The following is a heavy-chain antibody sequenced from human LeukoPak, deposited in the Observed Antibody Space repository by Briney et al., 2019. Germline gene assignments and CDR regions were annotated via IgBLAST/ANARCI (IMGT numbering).Heavy chain of an antibody. CDR2: IKSKTDGGTT. CDR3: SSWGSTPGVSSDDY. D-gene: IGHD6-6*01. V-gene: IGHV3-15*01. CDR1: EFTINDAW. Sequence: GGSLRLSCAASEFTINDAWMSWVRQAPGKGLEWVGCIKSKTDGGTTEYAAPVKGRFTISRDDSKNTLYLQMNSLKTEDTAMYYCSSWGSTPGVSSDDYWGQGTLVTVSS. J-gene: IGHJ4*02.